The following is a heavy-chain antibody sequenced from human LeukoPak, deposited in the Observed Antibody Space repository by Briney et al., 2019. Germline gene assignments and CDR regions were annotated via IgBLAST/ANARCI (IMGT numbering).Heavy chain of an antibody. CDR2: INHSGST. CDR1: GGSFSGYY. V-gene: IGHV4-34*01. D-gene: IGHD3-10*01. Sequence: SETLSLTCAVYGGSFSGYYWSWIRQPPGKGLEWIGEINHSGSTNYNPSLKSRVTISVDTSKNQFSLKLSSVTAADTAVYYCARLNYYLSDVWGKGTTVTVSS. CDR3: ARLNYYLSDV. J-gene: IGHJ6*04.